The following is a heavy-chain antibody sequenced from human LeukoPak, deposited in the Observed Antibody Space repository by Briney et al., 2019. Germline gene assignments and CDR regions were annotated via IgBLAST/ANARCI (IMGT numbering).Heavy chain of an antibody. Sequence: GGSLRLSCAASGFTFSSYSMNWVRQAPGKGLEWVSSISSSSSYIYYADSVKGRFTISRNNAKNSLYLQMNSLRAEDTAVYYCARDLRRANWFDPWGQGTQVTVSS. V-gene: IGHV3-21*01. CDR1: GFTFSSYS. J-gene: IGHJ5*02. CDR3: ARDLRRANWFDP. CDR2: ISSSSSYI.